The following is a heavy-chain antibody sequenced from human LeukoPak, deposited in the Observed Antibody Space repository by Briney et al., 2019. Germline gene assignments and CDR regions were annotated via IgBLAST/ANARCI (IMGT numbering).Heavy chain of an antibody. J-gene: IGHJ3*02. CDR2: ISSSSSYI. CDR3: ARYYDSSGYYLESAFDI. D-gene: IGHD3-22*01. V-gene: IGHV3-21*01. CDR1: GFTFSSYS. Sequence: GGSLRLSCAASGFTFSSYSMNWVRQAPGKGLEWVSSISSSSSYIYYADSVKGRFTISRDNAKNSLYLQMNSLRAEDTAVYYCARYYDSSGYYLESAFDIWGQGTMVTVSS.